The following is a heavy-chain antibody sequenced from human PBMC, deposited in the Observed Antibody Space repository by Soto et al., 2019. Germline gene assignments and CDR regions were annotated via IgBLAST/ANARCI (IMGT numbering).Heavy chain of an antibody. CDR3: ARDSWFGELPWTHGMDV. J-gene: IGHJ6*02. Sequence: SVKVSCKASGGTFSSYAISWVRQAPGQGLEWMGGIIPIFGTANYAQKFQGRVTITADESTSTAYMELSSLRSEDTAVYYCARDSWFGELPWTHGMDVWGQGTTVTVSS. D-gene: IGHD3-10*01. V-gene: IGHV1-69*13. CDR1: GGTFSSYA. CDR2: IIPIFGTA.